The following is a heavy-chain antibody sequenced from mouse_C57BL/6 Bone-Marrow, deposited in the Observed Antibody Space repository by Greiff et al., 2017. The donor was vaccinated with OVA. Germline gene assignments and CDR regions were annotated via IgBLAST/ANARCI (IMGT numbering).Heavy chain of an antibody. CDR2: ISYDGSN. J-gene: IGHJ2*01. Sequence: EESGPGLVKPSQSLSLTCSVTGYSITSGYYWNWIRQFPGNKLEWMGYISYDGSNNYNPSLKNRISITRDTSKNQFFLKLNSVTTEDTATYYCARDGYLLDYWGQGTTLTVSS. CDR1: GYSITSGYY. D-gene: IGHD2-2*01. V-gene: IGHV3-6*01. CDR3: ARDGYLLDY.